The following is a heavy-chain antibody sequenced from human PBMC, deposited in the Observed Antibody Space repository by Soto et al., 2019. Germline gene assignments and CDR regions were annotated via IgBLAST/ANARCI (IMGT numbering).Heavy chain of an antibody. CDR1: GGSFSDYY. CDR2: IHLSGRV. Sequence: QVQLQQWGSVLLKPSETLSLTCAIYGGSFSDYYWHWIRQAPGKGLEWIGEIHLSGRVNFTPSLKSRATLSMDTSKNQFFLTLRSVTAADTAVYYCARTPTRGASAWLDPWGRGNLVTVSS. J-gene: IGHJ5*02. V-gene: IGHV4-34*01. CDR3: ARTPTRGASAWLDP. D-gene: IGHD1-26*01.